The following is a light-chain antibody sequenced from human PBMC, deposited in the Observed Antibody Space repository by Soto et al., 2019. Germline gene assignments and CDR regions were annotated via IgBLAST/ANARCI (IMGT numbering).Light chain of an antibody. CDR2: SNN. V-gene: IGLV1-44*01. CDR3: ATWDDSLNVSVV. CDR1: TSNIGSNT. J-gene: IGLJ2*01. Sequence: QSVLTQPPSASGTPGQRVTISCSGSTSNIGSNTVNWYQQLPGTAPKVLIYSNNQRPSGVPDRFSGSKSGTSASLAISGLQSEDEDDYYCATWDDSLNVSVVFGGGTKLTVL.